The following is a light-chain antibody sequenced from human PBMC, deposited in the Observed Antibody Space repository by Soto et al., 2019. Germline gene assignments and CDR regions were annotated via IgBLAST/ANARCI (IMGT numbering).Light chain of an antibody. CDR2: EVN. CDR1: SSDVGGYNY. Sequence: QNSLTQPHSASGSPGQSVAISCTGTSSDVGGYNYVPWYQQHPGKAPKLMIYEVNKRPSGVPDRFSGSKSGNTASLTVSGLQAEDEADYYCSSYAGSSNVFGTGTKVTVL. V-gene: IGLV2-8*01. CDR3: SSYAGSSNV. J-gene: IGLJ1*01.